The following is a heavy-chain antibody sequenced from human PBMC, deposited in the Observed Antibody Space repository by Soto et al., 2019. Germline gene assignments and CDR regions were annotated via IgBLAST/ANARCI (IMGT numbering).Heavy chain of an antibody. J-gene: IGHJ4*02. CDR2: IYPGDSDT. CDR1: GYSFTSYW. V-gene: IGHV5-51*01. Sequence: WESLKISCKGSGYSFTSYWVGWVRQMPGKGLEWMGIIYPGDSDTRYSPSFQGQVTISADKSISTAYLQWSSLKASDTAMYYCARGLTSISTPYYSDYSGQGPQVTVSS. D-gene: IGHD1-26*01. CDR3: ARGLTSISTPYYSDY.